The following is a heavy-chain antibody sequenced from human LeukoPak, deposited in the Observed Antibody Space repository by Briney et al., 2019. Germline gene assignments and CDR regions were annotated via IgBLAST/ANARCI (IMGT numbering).Heavy chain of an antibody. CDR3: ARRRHSMIVARFYYMDV. CDR2: INHSGST. D-gene: IGHD3-22*01. CDR1: GVSYSGYY. J-gene: IGHJ6*03. Sequence: LTPAETLSLTCAVYGVSYSGYYWSRIRPPAGEGLEWIGEINHSGSTNCNPSLKSRVTISVDTYKNQFSLKLSSVPAADTAVYYCARRRHSMIVARFYYMDVWGKGTTVTVSS. V-gene: IGHV4-34*01.